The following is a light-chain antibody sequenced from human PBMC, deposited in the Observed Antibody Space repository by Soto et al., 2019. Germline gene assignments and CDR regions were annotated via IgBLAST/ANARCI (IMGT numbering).Light chain of an antibody. Sequence: DIPMTQLPSSMSASVGDRVTITCRASQGISRWLAWYHQKPGKAPNLLIYSASTLHSGVPSRFSGSGSGTDFTLTISSLQPEDFGTYYCQQANSFPLTFGPGTKVVMK. CDR1: QGISRW. J-gene: IGKJ3*01. V-gene: IGKV1-12*01. CDR2: SAS. CDR3: QQANSFPLT.